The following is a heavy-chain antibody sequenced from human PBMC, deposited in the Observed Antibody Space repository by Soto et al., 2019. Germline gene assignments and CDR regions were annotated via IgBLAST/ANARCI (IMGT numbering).Heavy chain of an antibody. CDR3: AFDMKTGVVSFAN. CDR1: GGTLSTYT. J-gene: IGHJ4*02. Sequence: QVLLVQSGAEVKRPGSSVKVSCKVSGGTLSTYTISWVRQAPGQGLEWMGRIIPMFGLPNHAQKFQGRVTITADKSTHTTSLEMTGLTSEDTAVYFCAFDMKTGVVSFANWGQGTLVTVSS. CDR2: IIPMFGLP. V-gene: IGHV1-69*02. D-gene: IGHD3-3*01.